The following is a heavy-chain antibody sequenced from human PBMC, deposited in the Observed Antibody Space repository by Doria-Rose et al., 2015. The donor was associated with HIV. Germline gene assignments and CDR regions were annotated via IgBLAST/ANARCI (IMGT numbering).Heavy chain of an antibody. Sequence: QVQLQESGPGLVKPSETLSLTCSVSGASVSSRGYYWNWIRQVPGKGLESLGYTYYTGTSDYSPSLKSRLNMAVDAYKNQFSLKLSFVTVADTAVYYCARMGSYRELDYWGQGDPVIV. CDR3: ARMGSYRELDY. CDR2: TYYTGTS. J-gene: IGHJ4*02. D-gene: IGHD3-3*01. CDR1: GASVSSRGYY. V-gene: IGHV4-31*03.